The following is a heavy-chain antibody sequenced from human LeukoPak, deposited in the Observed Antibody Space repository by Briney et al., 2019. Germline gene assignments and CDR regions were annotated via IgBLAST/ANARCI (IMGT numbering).Heavy chain of an antibody. J-gene: IGHJ4*02. Sequence: GGSLRLSCEASGFTFSSYAMNWVRQAPGKGLEWVSYITSSGATIYYTDSVKGRFSISRDNAKNSLYLQMNSLRAEDTAVYYCARGPSGHGDFDYWGQGTLVTVSS. CDR3: ARGPSGHGDFDY. V-gene: IGHV3-48*03. CDR1: GFTFSSYA. D-gene: IGHD6-25*01. CDR2: ITSSGATI.